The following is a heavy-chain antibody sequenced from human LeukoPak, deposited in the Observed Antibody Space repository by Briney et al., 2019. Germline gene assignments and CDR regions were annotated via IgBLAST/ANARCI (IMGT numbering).Heavy chain of an antibody. CDR1: GFSFSDNY. CDR2: SRNKANSYST. Sequence: GGSLRLSCAVSGFSFSDNYMDWGRQAPGKWLGWVGRSRNKANSYSTEYAAPVKGRFTISRDESKNSMYLQMNSLKTEDTAVYFCARRISGAFDIWGQGTMVTVSS. J-gene: IGHJ3*02. V-gene: IGHV3-72*01. D-gene: IGHD2-15*01. CDR3: ARRISGAFDI.